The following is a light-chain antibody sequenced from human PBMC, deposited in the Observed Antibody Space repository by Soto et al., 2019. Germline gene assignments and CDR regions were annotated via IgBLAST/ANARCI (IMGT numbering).Light chain of an antibody. CDR1: QSISNY. J-gene: IGKJ5*01. Sequence: DIQTTQSPFSLSAPVGDRVTITCRASQSISNYLNWYQQKQGKAPKLLIYAASTLQSGVPSRFSGSGSGTDFTLTISSLQPEDSATYYCQQSYGTPIIFGQGTRLDIK. V-gene: IGKV1-39*01. CDR3: QQSYGTPII. CDR2: AAS.